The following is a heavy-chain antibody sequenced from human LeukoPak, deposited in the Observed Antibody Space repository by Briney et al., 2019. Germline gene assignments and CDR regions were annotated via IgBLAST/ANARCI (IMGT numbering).Heavy chain of an antibody. CDR3: ARASAFQQLGY. V-gene: IGHV3-74*01. Sequence: PGGSLRLSCAASGFTLSTYWIHWVRQAAGKGLVWVSRINSDGSITNYADSVKDRFTISRDNAKRTLYLQMNSLRAEDTAVYYCARASAFQQLGYWGQGTLVTVSS. D-gene: IGHD6-13*01. CDR2: INSDGSIT. J-gene: IGHJ4*02. CDR1: GFTLSTYW.